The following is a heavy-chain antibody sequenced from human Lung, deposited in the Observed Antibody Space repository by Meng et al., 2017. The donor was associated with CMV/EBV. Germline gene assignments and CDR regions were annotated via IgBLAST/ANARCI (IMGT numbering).Heavy chain of an antibody. Sequence: ASVNVSCKASGYTFTSYGIRWVRQAPGQGLEWMGWISGYDGRAIYGQKVQGRLTMTTETSTSTAHTELRSLRSEDTAVYYCAKDCYQYDSSGYYEDNFDIWGQGTMVTVSS. CDR2: ISGYDGRA. CDR1: GYTFTSYG. V-gene: IGHV1-18*01. J-gene: IGHJ3*02. CDR3: AKDCYQYDSSGYYEDNFDI. D-gene: IGHD3-22*01.